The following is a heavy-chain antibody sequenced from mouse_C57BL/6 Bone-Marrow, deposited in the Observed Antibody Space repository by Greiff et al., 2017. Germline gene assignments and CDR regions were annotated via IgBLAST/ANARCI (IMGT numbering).Heavy chain of an antibody. V-gene: IGHV5-16*01. CDR3: ARNTPYYFDY. CDR2: INYDGSST. CDR1: GFTFSDYY. D-gene: IGHD5-1-1*01. Sequence: DVKLVESEGGLVQPGSSMKLSCTASGFTFSDYYMAWVRQVPEKGLEWVANINYDGSSTYYLDSLKSRFIISRDNAKNILYLQMSSLKSEDTATYYCARNTPYYFDYWGQGTTRTVSS. J-gene: IGHJ2*01.